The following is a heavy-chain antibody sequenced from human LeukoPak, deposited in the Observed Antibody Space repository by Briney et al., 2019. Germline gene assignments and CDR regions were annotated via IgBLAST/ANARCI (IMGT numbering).Heavy chain of an antibody. J-gene: IGHJ4*02. CDR3: AKDFGQNGIQLWSLYYFDY. V-gene: IGHV3-21*01. Sequence: PGGSLRLSCAASGFTFSSYSMNWVRQAPGKGLEWVSSISSSSSYIYYADSVKGRFTISRDNAKNSLYLQMNSLRAEDTAVYYCAKDFGQNGIQLWSLYYFDYWGQGTLVTVSS. CDR1: GFTFSSYS. D-gene: IGHD5-18*01. CDR2: ISSSSSYI.